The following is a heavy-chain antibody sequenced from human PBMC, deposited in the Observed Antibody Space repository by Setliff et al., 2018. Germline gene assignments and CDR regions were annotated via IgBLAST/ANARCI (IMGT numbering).Heavy chain of an antibody. Sequence: PSETLSLTCAVSGYSISSGYYWGWIRQSPGKGLEWIGSIYRSGSTYYNPSLRSRVSITLDTSRNEFSLRINSLTAADTAVYYCARVSQYSSGWYYYYYYGMDVWGQGTTVTVSS. D-gene: IGHD6-19*01. V-gene: IGHV4-38-2*01. J-gene: IGHJ6*02. CDR3: ARVSQYSSGWYYYYYYGMDV. CDR2: IYRSGST. CDR1: GYSISSGYY.